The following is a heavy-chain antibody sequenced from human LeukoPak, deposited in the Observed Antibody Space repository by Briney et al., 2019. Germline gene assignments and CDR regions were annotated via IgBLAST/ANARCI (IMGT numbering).Heavy chain of an antibody. CDR3: ARLRYFGPLDY. V-gene: IGHV4-34*01. CDR1: GESFSGYY. J-gene: IGHJ4*02. Sequence: PSETLSLTCAVYGESFSGYYWSWIRQPPGKGLEWIGEINQSGTTNYNPSLKSRVTISVDTPKNQFSLKLSSVTAADTAVYYCARLRYFGPLDYWGQGTLVTVSS. CDR2: INQSGTT. D-gene: IGHD3-9*01.